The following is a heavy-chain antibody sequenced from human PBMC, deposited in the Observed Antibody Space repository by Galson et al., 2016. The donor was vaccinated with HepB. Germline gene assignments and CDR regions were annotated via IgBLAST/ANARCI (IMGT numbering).Heavy chain of an antibody. CDR1: GGSISSSVYH. D-gene: IGHD1-1*01. CDR3: ARHSRALNNWYYFDY. J-gene: IGHJ4*02. Sequence: SETLSLTCTVSGGSISSSVYHWAWIRQPPGKGPEWIGTIHHTGTTYYNPSLTSRVTVSLDTSKSQLSLMLRSVTAADTAMYYCARHSRALNNWYYFDYWGRGTLVTVSS. V-gene: IGHV4-39*01. CDR2: IHHTGTT.